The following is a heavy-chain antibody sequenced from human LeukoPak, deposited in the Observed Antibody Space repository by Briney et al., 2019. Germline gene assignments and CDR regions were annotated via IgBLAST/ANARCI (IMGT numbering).Heavy chain of an antibody. J-gene: IGHJ4*02. CDR1: GFNFSIYT. D-gene: IGHD2-2*01. V-gene: IGHV3-23*01. Sequence: GGSLRLSCAASGFNFSIYTLTWVRQAPGKGPEWVSTVSATGTATFYADSVKGRFTISRDNSNNTLYLQMSSLRAEDTAVYYCARGPGALDYWGQGTLVTVSS. CDR2: VSATGTAT. CDR3: ARGPGALDY.